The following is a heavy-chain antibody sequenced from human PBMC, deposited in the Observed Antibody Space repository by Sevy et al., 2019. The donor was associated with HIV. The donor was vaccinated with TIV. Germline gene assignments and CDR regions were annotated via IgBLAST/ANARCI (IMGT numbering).Heavy chain of an antibody. Sequence: GGSLRLSCAASGFTFNNFNMNWVRQAPGKGLQWVSSISGSSNYIYYAESLKGRFIISRDNVKDTVFLQMNSLSADDTAVYYCAGGPPDGSYDYFDSWGQRTLVTVSS. CDR1: GFTFNNFN. CDR2: ISGSSNYI. J-gene: IGHJ4*02. V-gene: IGHV3-21*06. CDR3: AGGPPDGSYDYFDS. D-gene: IGHD1-26*01.